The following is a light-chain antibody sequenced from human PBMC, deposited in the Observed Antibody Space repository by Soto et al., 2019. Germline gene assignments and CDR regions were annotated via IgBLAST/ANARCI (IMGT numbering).Light chain of an antibody. J-gene: IGKJ4*01. CDR3: QQTRRFPLT. CDR1: QDIGRW. Sequence: DIQMTQSPSSVSASVGDRVTITCRASQDIGRWLAWNQQKPGEAPKVLIFGASSLQTGVPSRFSGSGSGTEFTLTISSLQPEDFATYFCQQTRRFPLTFGGGTKVE. CDR2: GAS. V-gene: IGKV1-12*01.